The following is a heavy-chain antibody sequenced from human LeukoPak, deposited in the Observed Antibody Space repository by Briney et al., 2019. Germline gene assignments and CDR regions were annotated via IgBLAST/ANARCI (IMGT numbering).Heavy chain of an antibody. V-gene: IGHV1-8*03. CDR3: ARGLRKNFGSTTVYYFDY. CDR2: RKPNHGKT. J-gene: IGHJ4*02. D-gene: IGHD2-2*01. CDR1: GYTFTCYD. Sequence: GASEKLSCKASGYTFTCYDINWVRHANGQGLEWMGWRKPNHGKTGYAKKFQGRVTIIRTTAISTAYLELSSLRSEDTAVYYCARGLRKNFGSTTVYYFDYWGQGTLVTVSS.